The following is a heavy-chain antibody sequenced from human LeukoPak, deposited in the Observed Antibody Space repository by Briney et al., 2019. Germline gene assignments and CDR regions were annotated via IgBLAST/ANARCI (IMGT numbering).Heavy chain of an antibody. Sequence: PGGFLRLSCAASGFTFSSYAMSWVRQAPGKGLEWVSAISGSGGSTYYADSVKGRFTISRDNSKNTLYLQMNSLRAEDTAVYYCAKAPQQLVRSVWFDPWGQGTLVTVSS. J-gene: IGHJ5*02. D-gene: IGHD6-13*01. CDR1: GFTFSSYA. CDR3: AKAPQQLVRSVWFDP. V-gene: IGHV3-23*01. CDR2: ISGSGGST.